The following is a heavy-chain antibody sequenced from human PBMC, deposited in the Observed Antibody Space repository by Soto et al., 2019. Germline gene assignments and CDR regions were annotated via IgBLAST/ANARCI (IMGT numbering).Heavy chain of an antibody. V-gene: IGHV4-31*03. CDR1: GDSIPDGGYY. D-gene: IGHD6-19*01. J-gene: IGHJ5*02. CDR3: AKDRSAEQVPAVTPRWFAP. Sequence: ANLQESGPGLVKPSETLSLTCTVSGDSIPDGGYYWPRIRHRPGKGLEWMGHIYFTGKTNYNPSYENRLPVSLAMSRRRLCVRSSSGSAADAAVCFSAKDRSAEQVPAVTPRWFAPWGLGIGVTVS. CDR2: IYFTGKT.